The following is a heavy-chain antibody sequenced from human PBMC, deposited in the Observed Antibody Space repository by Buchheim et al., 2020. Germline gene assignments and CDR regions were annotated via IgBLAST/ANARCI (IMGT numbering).Heavy chain of an antibody. V-gene: IGHV1-8*01. CDR3: ARGGVPRNQDKLRYFDWLLESDYYYIDV. Sequence: QVQLVQSGAEVKKPGASVRVSCKASGYTFTSCDINWVRQATGQGLEWMGWMNPNSGNTGYAQKFQGRVTMTRNTSISTAYMELSSLRSEDTAVYYCARGGVPRNQDKLRYFDWLLESDYYYIDVWGKGTT. J-gene: IGHJ6*03. D-gene: IGHD3-9*01. CDR2: MNPNSGNT. CDR1: GYTFTSCD.